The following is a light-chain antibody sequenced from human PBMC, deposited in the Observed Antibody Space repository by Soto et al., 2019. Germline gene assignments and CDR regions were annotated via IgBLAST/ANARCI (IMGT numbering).Light chain of an antibody. CDR3: QQYNTWRSIT. Sequence: EIVMTQSPATLSLSPGERATLSCWASQSISSKLAWYQHRPGQAPRLLIYDTSTRAAGIPARFSGSGSGTDFTLTISNLQSEDFAVYYCQQYNTWRSITFGQGTRLESK. CDR2: DTS. V-gene: IGKV3-15*01. CDR1: QSISSK. J-gene: IGKJ5*01.